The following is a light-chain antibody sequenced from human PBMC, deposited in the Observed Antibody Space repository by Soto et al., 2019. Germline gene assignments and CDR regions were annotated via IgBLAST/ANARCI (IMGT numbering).Light chain of an antibody. Sequence: IQMTQSRYSLSASVGDRFTVTCHASQDISNYLNWYHQKPGKAPKLLIYDSSNLETGVPSRLSGSGSGTDFTFTISSLQPEDIATYYCQQYDNLPITFGQGTRLEIK. V-gene: IGKV1-33*01. CDR2: DSS. CDR1: QDISNY. J-gene: IGKJ5*01. CDR3: QQYDNLPIT.